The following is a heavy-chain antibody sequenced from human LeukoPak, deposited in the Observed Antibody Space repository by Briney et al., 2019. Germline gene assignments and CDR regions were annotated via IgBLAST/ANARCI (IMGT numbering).Heavy chain of an antibody. Sequence: GGSLRLSCAASGFTFDDYAMHWVRHAPGKGLEWVSGISWNSGSIGYADSVKGRFTISRDNAKNSLYLQMNSLRAEDTALYYCAKDIGSSGHGYFDLWGRGTLVTVSS. CDR3: AKDIGSSGHGYFDL. D-gene: IGHD6-19*01. CDR2: ISWNSGSI. CDR1: GFTFDDYA. V-gene: IGHV3-9*01. J-gene: IGHJ2*01.